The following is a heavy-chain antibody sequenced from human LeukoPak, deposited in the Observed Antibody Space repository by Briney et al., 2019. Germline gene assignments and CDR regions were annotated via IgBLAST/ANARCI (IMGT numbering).Heavy chain of an antibody. CDR2: IIPILGTA. V-gene: IGHV1-69*11. CDR1: GGTFSSYA. D-gene: IGHD3-10*01. CDR3: AREGGEKPYYYYYYMDV. Sequence: SVKVSCKASGGTFSSYAISWVRQAPGQGLEWMGRIIPILGTANYAQKFQGRVTITADESTSTAYMELSSLRSEDTAVYYCAREGGEKPYYYYYYMDVWGKGTTVTVSS. J-gene: IGHJ6*03.